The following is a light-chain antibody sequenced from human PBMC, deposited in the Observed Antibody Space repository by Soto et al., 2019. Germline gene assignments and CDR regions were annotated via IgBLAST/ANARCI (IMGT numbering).Light chain of an antibody. CDR3: QQASDYPLT. V-gene: IGKV1-39*01. CDR2: DAS. CDR1: QTIGTY. Sequence: IEVTQSPSSLAASLGDRVTITCRASQTIGTYVNWYRQKSGAAPELLIYDASTLQSGVPSRFRGSGSGTDFSLTINNLQPEDFATYYCQQASDYPLTFGLGTKVDIK. J-gene: IGKJ1*01.